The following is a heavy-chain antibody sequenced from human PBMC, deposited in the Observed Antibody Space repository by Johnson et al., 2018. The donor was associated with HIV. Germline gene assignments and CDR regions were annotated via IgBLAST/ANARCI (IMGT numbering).Heavy chain of an antibody. CDR2: ISGSGGRT. J-gene: IGHJ3*02. V-gene: IGHV3-23*04. CDR3: ARDKVGVSAFDI. D-gene: IGHD3-16*01. Sequence: QLVESGGGLVQPGGSLRLSCAASGFTFSSYALTWVRQAPGRGLEWVSTISGSGGRTYYADSVKGRFTISRDNSKNTLYLQMNSLRAEDTAVYYCARDKVGVSAFDIWGQGTMVTVSS. CDR1: GFTFSSYA.